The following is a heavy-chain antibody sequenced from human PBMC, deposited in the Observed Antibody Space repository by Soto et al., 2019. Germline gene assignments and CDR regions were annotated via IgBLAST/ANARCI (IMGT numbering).Heavy chain of an antibody. J-gene: IGHJ5*02. CDR1: GGSISSGDYY. CDR2: IYYSGST. CDR3: ARERPDDSRLDP. D-gene: IGHD6-13*01. V-gene: IGHV4-30-4*01. Sequence: TLSLTCTVSGGSISSGDYYWSWIRQPPGKGLEWIGYIYYSGSTYYNPSLKSRVTISVDTSKNQFSLKLSSVTAADTAVYYCARERPDDSRLDPWGQGTLVTVS.